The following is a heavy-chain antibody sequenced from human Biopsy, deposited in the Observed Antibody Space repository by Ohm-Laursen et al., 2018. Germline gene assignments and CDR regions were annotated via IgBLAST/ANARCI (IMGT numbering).Heavy chain of an antibody. V-gene: IGHV4-59*01. CDR1: GESFNGYY. D-gene: IGHD3-22*01. CDR2: IDYRGST. CDR3: ARVSRSIYDSTFDSFNI. J-gene: IGHJ3*02. Sequence: GTLSLTCAVYGESFNGYYWSWIRQTPGKGLEWIACIDYRGSTNYNPSLKSRVSISIDTSKNQLSLRLNSVTAADTAVYYCARVSRSIYDSTFDSFNIWGPGTMVTVSS.